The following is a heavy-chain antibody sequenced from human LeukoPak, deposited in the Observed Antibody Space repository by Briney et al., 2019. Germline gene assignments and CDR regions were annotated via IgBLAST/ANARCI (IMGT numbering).Heavy chain of an antibody. V-gene: IGHV3-72*01. D-gene: IGHD4-23*01. J-gene: IGHJ4*02. Sequence: GGSLRLSCAVSGFTFSDYYMDWVRQAPGKGLEWVGRSRNKANSYTTDYAASVKDRFTISRDDSKNSLYLQMSSLKSEDTAVYYCVRRVFGGNCYYDFWGQGALVTVSS. CDR1: GFTFSDYY. CDR2: SRNKANSYTT. CDR3: VRRVFGGNCYYDF.